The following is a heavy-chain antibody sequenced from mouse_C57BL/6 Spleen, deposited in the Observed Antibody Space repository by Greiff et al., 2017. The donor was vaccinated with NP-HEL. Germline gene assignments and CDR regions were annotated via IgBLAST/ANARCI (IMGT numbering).Heavy chain of an antibody. CDR3: TRSLYNWFDY. J-gene: IGHJ2*01. Sequence: QVHVKQSGAELVRPGASVTLSCKASGYTFTDYEMHWVKQTPVHGLEWIGAIDPETGGTAYNQKFKGKAILTADKSSSTAYMELRSLTSEDSAVYYCTRSLYNWFDYWGQGTTLTVSS. V-gene: IGHV1-15*01. CDR2: IDPETGGT. CDR1: GYTFTDYE. D-gene: IGHD1-3*01.